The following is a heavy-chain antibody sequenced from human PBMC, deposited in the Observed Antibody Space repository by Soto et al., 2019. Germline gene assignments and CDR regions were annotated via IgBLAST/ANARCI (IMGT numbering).Heavy chain of an antibody. CDR2: IYHSGST. CDR1: GGSISSGGYS. D-gene: IGHD2-8*02. CDR3: ARDKITGLFDY. J-gene: IGHJ4*02. V-gene: IGHV4-30-2*01. Sequence: SETLSLTCAVSGGSISSGGYSWSWIRQPPGKGLEWIGYIYHSGSTYYNPSLKSRVTIPVDTSKNQFSLKLTSVTAADTAVYYCARDKITGLFDYWGQGTLVTVSS.